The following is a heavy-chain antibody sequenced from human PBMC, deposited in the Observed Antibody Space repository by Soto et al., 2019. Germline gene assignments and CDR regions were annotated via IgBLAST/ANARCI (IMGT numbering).Heavy chain of an antibody. CDR3: TRETVAGITGLDY. D-gene: IGHD1-20*01. V-gene: IGHV3-64*04. J-gene: IGHJ4*02. CDR2: ISSNGGST. CDR1: GFTFSSYA. Sequence: GGSLRLSCSASGFTFSSYAMHWVRQAPGKGLEYVSAISSNGGSTYYADSVKGRFSISRDASENILYLQMNSLRVDDTALYYCTRETVAGITGLDYWGPGTLVTVSS.